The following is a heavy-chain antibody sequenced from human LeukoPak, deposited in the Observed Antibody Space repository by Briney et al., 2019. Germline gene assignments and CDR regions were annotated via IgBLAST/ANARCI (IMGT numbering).Heavy chain of an antibody. Sequence: GKSLRLSCAASGFTFNNYGMHWVRQAPGKGLEWVAVISYDGRNKYYPDSVKGRFTISRDISTDTLWLQMDSLRTVDTAVYYCAKGPLRGTAAAIDYWGQGTLVTVSS. J-gene: IGHJ4*02. CDR1: GFTFNNYG. CDR3: AKGPLRGTAAAIDY. D-gene: IGHD2-2*01. V-gene: IGHV3-30*18. CDR2: ISYDGRNK.